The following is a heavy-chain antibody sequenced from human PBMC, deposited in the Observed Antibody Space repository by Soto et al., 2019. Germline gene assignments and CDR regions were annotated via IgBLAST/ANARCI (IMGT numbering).Heavy chain of an antibody. D-gene: IGHD6-13*01. CDR1: GYTFTSYG. CDR2: INPYNGNT. Sequence: GASVKVSCKASGYTFTSYGISWVRQAPVQGLEWMAWINPYNGNTKYAEKFLGRVTVTTDTSTATAYMEVRSLTSDDTAVFYCARVGVGLAAPRVWPYWGQGTPVTSPQ. CDR3: ARVGVGLAAPRVWPY. V-gene: IGHV1-18*01. J-gene: IGHJ4*02.